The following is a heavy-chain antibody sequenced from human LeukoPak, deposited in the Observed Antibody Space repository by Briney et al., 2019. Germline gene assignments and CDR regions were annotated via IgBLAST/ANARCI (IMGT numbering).Heavy chain of an antibody. Sequence: ASVKVSCKASGYTFTGYYIHWVRQAPGQGLEWMGWINPNSGGTNYAQRLQGRVTMTTDTSTSTAYMELRSLRSDDTAVYYCARILYYDSSGPPDYWGQGTLVTVSS. V-gene: IGHV1-2*02. D-gene: IGHD3-22*01. CDR2: INPNSGGT. J-gene: IGHJ4*02. CDR3: ARILYYDSSGPPDY. CDR1: GYTFTGYY.